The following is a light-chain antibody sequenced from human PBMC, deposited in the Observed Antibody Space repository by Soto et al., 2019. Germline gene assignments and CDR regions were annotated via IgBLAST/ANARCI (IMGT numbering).Light chain of an antibody. CDR1: QIVLSNNNNY. V-gene: IGKV4-1*01. J-gene: IGKJ5*01. Sequence: DIVMTQSPDSLPVSLGATATINCNSSQIVLSNNNNYLAWFQQKPGQPPRLFIYWASTRGSGVPDRFSGSGSGTDFTLTISNVEAEDVAIYYCQQYHSDPITFGQGTRLEI. CDR2: WAS. CDR3: QQYHSDPIT.